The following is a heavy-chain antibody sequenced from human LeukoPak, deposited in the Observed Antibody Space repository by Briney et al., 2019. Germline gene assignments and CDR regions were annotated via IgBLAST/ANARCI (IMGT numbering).Heavy chain of an antibody. Sequence: SETLSLTCTVSGGSISSYYWSRIRQPPGKGLEWIGYIYYSGSTNYNPSLKSRVTISVDTSKNQFSLKLSSVTAADTAVYYCARTPPYYDSSGYYHGPPDYWGQGTLVTVSS. V-gene: IGHV4-59*01. CDR1: GGSISSYY. CDR3: ARTPPYYDSSGYYHGPPDY. D-gene: IGHD3-22*01. CDR2: IYYSGST. J-gene: IGHJ4*02.